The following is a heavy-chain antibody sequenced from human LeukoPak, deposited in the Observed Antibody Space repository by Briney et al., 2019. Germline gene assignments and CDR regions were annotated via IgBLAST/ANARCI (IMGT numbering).Heavy chain of an antibody. CDR2: INSDGSST. CDR3: AVLVRYYNYGMDV. V-gene: IGHV3-74*01. Sequence: GGSLRLSCAASGFTFSSYWMHWVRQAPGKGLVWVSRINSDGSSTSYADSVKGRFTISRDNAKNTLYLQMNSLRAEDTAVYYCAVLVRYYNYGMDVWGQGTTVTVSS. D-gene: IGHD2-15*01. CDR1: GFTFSSYW. J-gene: IGHJ6*02.